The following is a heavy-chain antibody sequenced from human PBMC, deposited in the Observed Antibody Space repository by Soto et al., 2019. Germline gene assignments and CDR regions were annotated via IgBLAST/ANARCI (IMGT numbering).Heavy chain of an antibody. Sequence: QVQLVQSGAEVKKPGASVKVACKASGYTFTSYGINWVRQAPGQGLEWMGWISAYNGNTHYAQKLQGRVTMTTDTSTSKAYMELRSLRSDDTAVYYCARVQSGYDFAYWGQVTLVTVSS. CDR2: ISAYNGNT. J-gene: IGHJ4*02. D-gene: IGHD5-12*01. CDR3: ARVQSGYDFAY. CDR1: GYTFTSYG. V-gene: IGHV1-18*04.